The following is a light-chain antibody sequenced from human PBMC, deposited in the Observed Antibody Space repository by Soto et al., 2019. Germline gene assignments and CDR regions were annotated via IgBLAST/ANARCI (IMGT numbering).Light chain of an antibody. J-gene: IGKJ4*01. CDR1: QSISTY. Sequence: DIQMTQSPSSLSASVGDRVTITCRASQSISTYLPWYQQKPGKAPNLLIYAASTLQSGVPSRFSGSGSGTDFTLTISSLQPEDFATYFCQHCYSTPLTFGGGTKVDIK. V-gene: IGKV1-39*01. CDR2: AAS. CDR3: QHCYSTPLT.